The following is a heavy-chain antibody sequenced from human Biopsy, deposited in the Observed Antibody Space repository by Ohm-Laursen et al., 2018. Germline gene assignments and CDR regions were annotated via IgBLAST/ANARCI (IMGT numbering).Heavy chain of an antibody. CDR3: AEELYNGYGQPPLLIDD. J-gene: IGHJ4*02. CDR1: GFDFGSFG. D-gene: IGHD5-12*01. V-gene: IGHV3-30*18. CDR2: IAYYGTKT. Sequence: SLRLSCAASGFDFGSFGMHWVRQAPGKGLEWVAVIAYYGTKTYDADSVKGRFFISRDNSKNTLYLQMNSLRAEDTGVYFCAEELYNGYGQPPLLIDDWGQGTLVSVSS.